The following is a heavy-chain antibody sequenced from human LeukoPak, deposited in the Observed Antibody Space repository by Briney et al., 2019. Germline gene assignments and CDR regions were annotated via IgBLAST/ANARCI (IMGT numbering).Heavy chain of an antibody. CDR3: ARVTHNVGSSSTFHYYYYMDV. D-gene: IGHD6-6*01. Sequence: ASVKVSCKASGYTFTGSYMHWVRQAPGQGLEWMGWINPNSGGTNYAQKFQGRVTMTRDTSISTAYMELSRLRSDDTAVYYCARVTHNVGSSSTFHYYYYMDVWGKGTTVTVSS. V-gene: IGHV1-2*02. CDR1: GYTFTGSY. CDR2: INPNSGGT. J-gene: IGHJ6*03.